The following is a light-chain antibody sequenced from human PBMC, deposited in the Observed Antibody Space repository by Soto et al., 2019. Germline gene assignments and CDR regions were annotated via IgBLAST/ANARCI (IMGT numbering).Light chain of an antibody. Sequence: QSLLTQPPSVSGAPGERVTISCTGSSSNIGAGYDVHWYQQLPGTAPKLLIYGNSNRPSGVPDRFSGSKSGTSASLAITGLQAEDEADYYCQSYDSSLSGSVFGGGTKLPVL. J-gene: IGLJ2*01. V-gene: IGLV1-40*01. CDR1: SSNIGAGYD. CDR3: QSYDSSLSGSV. CDR2: GNS.